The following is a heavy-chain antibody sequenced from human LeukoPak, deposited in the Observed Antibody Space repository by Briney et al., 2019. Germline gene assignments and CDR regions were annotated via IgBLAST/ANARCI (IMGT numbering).Heavy chain of an antibody. CDR2: INTDGSST. CDR3: ARGHQGWLAYYFDI. CDR1: GFTFSSYW. V-gene: IGHV3-74*01. D-gene: IGHD6-19*01. Sequence: GGSLRLSCAASGFTFSSYWMHWVRHAPGKGLVWVSRINTDGSSTSYADSVKGRFTISRDNAKSTLYLQMNSLRAEDTAVYYCARGHQGWLAYYFDIWGQGTLVTVS. J-gene: IGHJ4*02.